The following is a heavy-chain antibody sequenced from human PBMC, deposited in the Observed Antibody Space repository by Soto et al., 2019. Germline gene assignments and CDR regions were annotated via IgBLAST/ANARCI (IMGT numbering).Heavy chain of an antibody. D-gene: IGHD3-3*01. CDR3: ARGSYYDFWSGYSPSLHYYGMDV. CDR2: INHSGST. CDR1: SGSISSSNW. V-gene: IGHV4-4*02. J-gene: IGHJ6*02. Sequence: SETLSLTCAVSSGSISSSNWWSWVRQPPGKGLEWIGEINHSGSTNYNPSLKSRVTISVDTSKNQFSLKLSSVTAADTAVYYCARGSYYDFWSGYSPSLHYYGMDVWGQGTTVTVSS.